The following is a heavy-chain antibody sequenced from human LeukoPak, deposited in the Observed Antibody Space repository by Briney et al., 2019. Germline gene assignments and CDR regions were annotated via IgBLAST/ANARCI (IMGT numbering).Heavy chain of an antibody. Sequence: PGGSLRLSCAASGFTFSSYSMNWVRQAPGKGLEWVSYISSSSSTIYYADSVKGRFTISRDNAKNSLYLQMNSLRSEDTAVYYCAADKYYYGSGNTYYYYMDVWGKGTTVTVSS. CDR2: ISSSSSTI. V-gene: IGHV3-48*01. CDR3: AADKYYYGSGNTYYYYMDV. D-gene: IGHD3-10*01. J-gene: IGHJ6*03. CDR1: GFTFSSYS.